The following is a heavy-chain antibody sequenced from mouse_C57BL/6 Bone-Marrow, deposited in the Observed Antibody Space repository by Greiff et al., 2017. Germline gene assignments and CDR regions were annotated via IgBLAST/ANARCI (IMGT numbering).Heavy chain of an antibody. D-gene: IGHD1-1*01. CDR1: GFNIKDDY. Sequence: EVQLVESGAELVRPGASVKLSCTASGFNIKDDYMHWVKQRPEQGLEWIGWIDPENGDTEYASKFQGKATITADTSSNTAYLQLSSLTSEDTAVYYCTTRVYYGSSYWYFDVWGTGTTVTVSS. CDR2: IDPENGDT. V-gene: IGHV14-4*01. J-gene: IGHJ1*03. CDR3: TTRVYYGSSYWYFDV.